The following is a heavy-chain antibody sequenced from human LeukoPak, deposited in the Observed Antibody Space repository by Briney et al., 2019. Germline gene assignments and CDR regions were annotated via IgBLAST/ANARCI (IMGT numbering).Heavy chain of an antibody. CDR3: ARVTYYDFWSGYYTGDYYYYMDV. V-gene: IGHV4-38-2*02. J-gene: IGHJ6*03. CDR1: GYSISSGYY. Sequence: SETLSLTCTDSGYSISSGYYWGWIRQPPGKGLEWIGSIYHSGSTYYNPSLKSRVTISVDTSKNQFSLKLSSVTAADTAVYYCARVTYYDFWSGYYTGDYYYYMDVWGQGTLVTVSS. CDR2: IYHSGST. D-gene: IGHD3-3*01.